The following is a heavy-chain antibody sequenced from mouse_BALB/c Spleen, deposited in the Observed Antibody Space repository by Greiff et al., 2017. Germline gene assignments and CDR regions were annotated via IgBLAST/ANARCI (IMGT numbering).Heavy chain of an antibody. V-gene: IGHV1S56*01. D-gene: IGHD1-1*01. Sequence: QVQLQQSGPELVKPGASVRISCKASGYTFTSYYIHWVKQRPGQGLEWIGWIYPGNVNTKYNEKFKGKATLTADKSSSTAYMQLSSLTSEDSAVYFGARADYGSSYAMDYWGQGTSVTVST. CDR3: ARADYGSSYAMDY. CDR1: GYTFTSYY. CDR2: IYPGNVNT. J-gene: IGHJ4*01.